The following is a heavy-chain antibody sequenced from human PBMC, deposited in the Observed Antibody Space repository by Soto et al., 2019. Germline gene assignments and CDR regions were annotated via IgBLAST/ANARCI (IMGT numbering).Heavy chain of an antibody. J-gene: IGHJ4*02. D-gene: IGHD1-1*01. CDR2: ITSSSSAI. CDR3: ARDPNTGTYHCNY. CDR1: GFTFSSYT. V-gene: IGHV3-21*01. Sequence: EVQLLEYGGGLVKPGGSLRLSCAASGFTFSSYTMNWVRQAPGKGLEWVSSITSSSSAIYYADSVRGRFTISRDNAKNSLYLQMNSLRAEDAAVYYCARDPNTGTYHCNYWGQGTLVTVSS.